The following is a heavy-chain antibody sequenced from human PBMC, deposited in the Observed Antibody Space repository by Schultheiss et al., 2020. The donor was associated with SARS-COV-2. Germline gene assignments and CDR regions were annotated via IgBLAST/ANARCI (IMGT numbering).Heavy chain of an antibody. J-gene: IGHJ4*02. D-gene: IGHD2-15*01. CDR3: QGTSWQGDY. CDR2: ISNDGSKQ. CDR1: GFTFSSYG. Sequence: GESLKISCAASGFTFSSYGMHWVRQAPGKGLEWVAVISNDGSKQYYRDSVKGRFIISRDTPNDTVFLQMSSLTAEDTAVYYCQGTSWQGDYWGQGTLVTVSS. V-gene: IGHV3-30*03.